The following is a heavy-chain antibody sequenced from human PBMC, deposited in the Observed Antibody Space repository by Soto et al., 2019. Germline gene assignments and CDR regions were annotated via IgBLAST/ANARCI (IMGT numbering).Heavy chain of an antibody. CDR3: ARGLISGSHYSGGWYYFDS. Sequence: SETMSLTCGVDGGSFRDYSWTWIRQTPGKGLQWIGQINHSGSANYNPSLKSRVTISVHTSSSQFSLELSSVTAADTAVYYCARGLISGSHYSGGWYYFDSWGQGTQVTVSS. CDR2: INHSGSA. D-gene: IGHD1-26*01. V-gene: IGHV4-34*01. CDR1: GGSFRDYS. J-gene: IGHJ4*02.